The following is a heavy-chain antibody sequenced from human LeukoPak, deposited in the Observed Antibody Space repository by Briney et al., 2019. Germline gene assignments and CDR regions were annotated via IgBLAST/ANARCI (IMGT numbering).Heavy chain of an antibody. V-gene: IGHV1-69*05. D-gene: IGHD3-3*01. CDR1: GGTFSSYA. J-gene: IGHJ6*03. CDR2: IIPIFGTA. Sequence: SVKVSCKASGGTFSSYAISWVRQAPRQGLEWMGRIIPIFGTANYAQKFQGRVTITTDESTSTAYMELSSLRSEDTAVYYCASRRYYDFWSGYYPRYYYYMDVWGKGTTVTVSS. CDR3: ASRRYYDFWSGYYPRYYYYMDV.